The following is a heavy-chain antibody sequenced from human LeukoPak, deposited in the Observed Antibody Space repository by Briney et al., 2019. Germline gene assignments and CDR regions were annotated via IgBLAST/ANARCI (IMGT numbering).Heavy chain of an antibody. D-gene: IGHD1-26*01. CDR3: AAPGVGAIRDAFDI. J-gene: IGHJ3*02. CDR2: ISGSGGST. Sequence: GGSLRLSCAASGFTFSSYGMSWVRQAPGKGLEWVSAISGSGGSTYYADSVKGRFTISRGNSKNTLYLQMNSLRAEDTAVYYCAAPGVGAIRDAFDIWGQGTMVTVSS. CDR1: GFTFSSYG. V-gene: IGHV3-23*01.